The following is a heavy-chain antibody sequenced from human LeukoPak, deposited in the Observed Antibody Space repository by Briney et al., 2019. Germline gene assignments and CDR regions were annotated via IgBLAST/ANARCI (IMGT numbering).Heavy chain of an antibody. D-gene: IGHD3-10*01. Sequence: PGRSLRLSCAASGFTFSSYAMHWVRQAPGKGLEWVAVISYDGSNKYYADSVKGRFTISRDNSKNTLYLQMNSLRAEDTAVYYCARDRITMVRGVITAIFDYWGQGTLVTVSS. CDR3: ARDRITMVRGVITAIFDY. V-gene: IGHV3-30-3*01. CDR2: ISYDGSNK. J-gene: IGHJ4*02. CDR1: GFTFSSYA.